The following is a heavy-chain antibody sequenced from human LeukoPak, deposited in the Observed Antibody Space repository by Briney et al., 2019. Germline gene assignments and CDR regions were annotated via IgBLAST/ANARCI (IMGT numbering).Heavy chain of an antibody. V-gene: IGHV3-23*01. CDR1: GFTFSSFD. CDR2: ISGSGGSA. D-gene: IGHD7-27*01. CDR3: AKDQTGLPAVNFDY. J-gene: IGHJ4*02. Sequence: GGSLRLSCAASGFTFSSFDMSWVRQAPGKGLEGGSDISGSGGSAYYADSVKGRFTISRDNSKNTLYLQMNSLRAEDTAVYDCAKDQTGLPAVNFDYWGQGTLVTVSS.